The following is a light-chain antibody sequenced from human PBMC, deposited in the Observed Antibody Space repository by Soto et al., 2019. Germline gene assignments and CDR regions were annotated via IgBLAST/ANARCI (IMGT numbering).Light chain of an antibody. V-gene: IGKV2-28*01. J-gene: IGKJ4*01. CDR2: LAS. CDR3: MQALQTPLT. CDR1: QSLLHTNGYNY. Sequence: DIVMTQSPLSLPVTPGEPASISCRSSQSLLHTNGYNYLDWYLQKPGQSPQVLIHLASSRASGVPDRFSGSGSGTDLTLKISRVEAGDVGVYVCMQALQTPLTFGGGTKVEI.